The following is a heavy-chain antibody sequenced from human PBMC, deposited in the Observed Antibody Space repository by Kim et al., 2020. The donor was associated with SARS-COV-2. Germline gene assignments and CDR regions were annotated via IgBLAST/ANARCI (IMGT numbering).Heavy chain of an antibody. CDR2: VDHSGTT. D-gene: IGHD3-22*01. J-gene: IGHJ5*02. V-gene: IGHV4-4*02. Sequence: SETLSLTCVVSGASISSSSCWSWVRQPPGKGLELIGEVDHSGTTSYNVSLKSRVTISVDKSKNQFSLRLNSVSAADTAVYYCARGVSSAWTLRAWFDPWGEGTRVTVSP. CDR1: GASISSSSC. CDR3: ARGVSSAWTLRAWFDP.